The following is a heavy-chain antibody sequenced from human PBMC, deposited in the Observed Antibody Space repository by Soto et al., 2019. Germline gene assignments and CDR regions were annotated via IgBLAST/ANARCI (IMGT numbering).Heavy chain of an antibody. Sequence: ASVKVSCKASGYTFTSYAMHWVRQAPGQRLEWMGWINAGNGNTKYSQKFQGRVTITRDTSASTAYMELSSLRSEDTAVYYFAIYPESVMYYDFWSGYWLEPWGRGTLVTVSS. D-gene: IGHD3-3*01. CDR3: AIYPESVMYYDFWSGYWLEP. J-gene: IGHJ5*02. V-gene: IGHV1-3*01. CDR1: GYTFTSYA. CDR2: INAGNGNT.